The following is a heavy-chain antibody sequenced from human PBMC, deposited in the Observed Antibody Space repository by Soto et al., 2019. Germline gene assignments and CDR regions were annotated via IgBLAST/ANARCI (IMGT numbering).Heavy chain of an antibody. CDR1: GDSFSDDA. J-gene: IGHJ3*02. V-gene: IGHV1-69*01. CDR3: TRDSTYRSPSQAVDI. CDR2: FIPISGTA. D-gene: IGHD2-2*01. Sequence: QVQLVQSGTEVRKPGSSVKVSCKSSGDSFSDDAISWVRQAPGQGLEWMGGFIPISGTAKYAQKFQGRFAITADESTSTAYMELSSLRFEDTAVYFCTRDSTYRSPSQAVDIWGQGTMVIVSS.